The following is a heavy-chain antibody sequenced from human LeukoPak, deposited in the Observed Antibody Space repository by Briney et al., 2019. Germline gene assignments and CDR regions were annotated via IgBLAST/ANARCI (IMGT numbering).Heavy chain of an antibody. D-gene: IGHD3-22*01. CDR1: GGSFSGYY. J-gene: IGHJ5*02. Sequence: SETLSLTCAVYGGSFSGYYWSWIRQPPGKGLEWIGEINHGGSTNYNPSLKSRVTISVDTSKNQFSLKLSSVTAADTAVYYCASPYYDSSGYYYDWFDPWGQGTLVTVSS. V-gene: IGHV4-34*01. CDR2: INHGGST. CDR3: ASPYYDSSGYYYDWFDP.